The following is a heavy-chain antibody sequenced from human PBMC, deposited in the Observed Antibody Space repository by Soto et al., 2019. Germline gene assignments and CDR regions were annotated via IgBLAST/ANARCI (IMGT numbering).Heavy chain of an antibody. CDR2: ISWNSGNI. CDR1: GFTFDDYA. Sequence: EVQLVESGGGVVQPGRSLRLSCTASGFTFDDYAMNWVRQAPAKGLEWVSSISWNSGNIVYADSVRGRFTISRDNAKTSLQLQMNSLRAEDTALYYCTKGASTSCFSAFDLWGQGTMVTVSS. J-gene: IGHJ3*01. D-gene: IGHD2-2*01. CDR3: TKGASTSCFSAFDL. V-gene: IGHV3-9*01.